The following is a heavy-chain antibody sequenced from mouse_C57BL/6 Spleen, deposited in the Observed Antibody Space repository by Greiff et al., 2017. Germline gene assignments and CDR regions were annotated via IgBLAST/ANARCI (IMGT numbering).Heavy chain of an antibody. CDR1: GFTFSSYA. J-gene: IGHJ4*01. CDR3: TSATVEATGAMDF. D-gene: IGHD1-1*01. CDR2: ISSGGDYI. Sequence: EVQVVESGEGLVKPGGSLKLSCAASGFTFSSYAMSWVRQTPEKRLEWVAYISSGGDYIYSADTVQGRFTISRAHARNTLYRQMSSLKSEYAAIYFCTSATVEATGAMDFWGPGTSVTVSS. V-gene: IGHV5-9-1*02.